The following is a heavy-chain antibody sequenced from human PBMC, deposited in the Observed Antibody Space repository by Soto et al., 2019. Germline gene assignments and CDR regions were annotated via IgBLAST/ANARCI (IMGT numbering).Heavy chain of an antibody. CDR2: INAGNGNT. J-gene: IGHJ6*02. CDR3: ARAPSYYGVDV. CDR1: GYTFTSYT. V-gene: IGHV1-3*05. Sequence: QVQLVQSGAEEKKPGASVKVSCKASGYTFTSYTMHWVRQAPGQRLEWMGWINAGNGNTKYSQKCQGRVTITRDTSASTEYMEPSSLRSEDTAAYYCARAPSYYGVDVWGQGTTVSVSS.